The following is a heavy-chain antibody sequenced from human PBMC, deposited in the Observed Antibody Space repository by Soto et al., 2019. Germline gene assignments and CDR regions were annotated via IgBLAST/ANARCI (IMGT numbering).Heavy chain of an antibody. Sequence: QVQLVESGGGVVQPGRSLRLSCAASGFTFSLYGMHWVRQAPGKGLEWVAVISYDGTYKYYADSVKGRFTVSRDNSKNTLYPQMNSLRAEDTAVYYCAKDFGQQRYCINGVCYPDYWGQGTLVTVSS. J-gene: IGHJ4*02. CDR3: AKDFGQQRYCINGVCYPDY. CDR2: ISYDGTYK. V-gene: IGHV3-30*18. CDR1: GFTFSLYG. D-gene: IGHD2-8*01.